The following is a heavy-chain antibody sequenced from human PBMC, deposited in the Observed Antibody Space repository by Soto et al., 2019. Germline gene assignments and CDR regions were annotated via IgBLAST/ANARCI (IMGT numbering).Heavy chain of an antibody. CDR3: AKYRRTQAEGYTLDF. CDR1: GGSINGFY. D-gene: IGHD2-15*01. Sequence: PSETLSLTCTVSGGSINGFYWSWIRQPPGKGLEWIGYVYYTGSTTYNPSLEGRVNMSVDPSTNQFALELSSVNAADTAIYYCAKYRRTQAEGYTLDFWGQGILVTVSS. CDR2: VYYTGST. V-gene: IGHV4-59*01. J-gene: IGHJ4*02.